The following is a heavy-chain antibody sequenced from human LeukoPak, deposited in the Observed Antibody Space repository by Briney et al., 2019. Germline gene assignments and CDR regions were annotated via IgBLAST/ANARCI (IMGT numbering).Heavy chain of an antibody. D-gene: IGHD6-6*01. V-gene: IGHV3-43*01. J-gene: IGHJ4*02. CDR2: ISWNGVST. CDR1: GFTFDDYT. Sequence: GGSLRLSCAASGFTFDDYTMHWVRQAPGKGPEWVSLISWNGVSTYYADSVKGRFTISRDNSKNSLYLQMNSLRTEDTALYYCARERGSSGYFDYWGQGTLVTVSS. CDR3: ARERGSSGYFDY.